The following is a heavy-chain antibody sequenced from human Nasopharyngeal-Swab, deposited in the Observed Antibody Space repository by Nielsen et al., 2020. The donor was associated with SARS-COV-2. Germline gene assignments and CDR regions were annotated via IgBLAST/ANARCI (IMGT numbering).Heavy chain of an antibody. J-gene: IGHJ5*02. V-gene: IGHV1-2*06. D-gene: IGHD6-19*01. CDR2: INPNSGGT. Sequence: WVRQAPGQGLEWMGRINPNSGGTNYAQKFQGRVTMTRDTSISTAYMELSRLRSDDTAVYYCAMSIAVAGTGWFDPWAREPWSPSPQ. CDR3: AMSIAVAGTGWFDP.